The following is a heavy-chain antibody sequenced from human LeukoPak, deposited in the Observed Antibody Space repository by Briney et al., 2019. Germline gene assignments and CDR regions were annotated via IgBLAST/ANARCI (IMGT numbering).Heavy chain of an antibody. CDR3: ARVFPRQGQGSMYYFDY. CDR1: RGTFSSYA. CDR2: IIPIFDTA. V-gene: IGHV1-69*13. D-gene: IGHD2-15*01. J-gene: IGHJ4*02. Sequence: ASVNVSCKASRGTFSSYAISWVRQAPGQGLEWMGGIIPIFDTANYAQKFQGRVTITADESTSTAYMEPSSLRSEDTAVYYCARVFPRQGQGSMYYFDYWGQGTLVTVSS.